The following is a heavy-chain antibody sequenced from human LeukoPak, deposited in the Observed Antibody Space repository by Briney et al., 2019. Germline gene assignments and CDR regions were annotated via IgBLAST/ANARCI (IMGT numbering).Heavy chain of an antibody. D-gene: IGHD2-2*02. V-gene: IGHV4-34*01. CDR2: INHSGST. Sequence: SETLSLTCAVYGGSFSGYYWSWIRQPPGKGREWIGEINHSGSTNYNPSLKSRVTISVDTSKNQFSLKLSSVTAADTAVYYCARGGYCSSTSCYRAYYYGMDVWGQGTTVTVSS. CDR1: GGSFSGYY. J-gene: IGHJ6*02. CDR3: ARGGYCSSTSCYRAYYYGMDV.